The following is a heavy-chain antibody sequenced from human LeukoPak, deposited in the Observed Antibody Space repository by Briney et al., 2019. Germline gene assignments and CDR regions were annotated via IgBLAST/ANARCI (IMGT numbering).Heavy chain of an antibody. CDR1: GGSMNNYY. Sequence: SETLSLTCTVSGGSMNNYYWSWIRQSPGKGLEWIGYIYHTGSATYKPSLKSRVTLSLDTSKNQFSLKLSSVTAADTAVYYCARGRGDSKGTSFDFWGQGTLVTVSP. J-gene: IGHJ4*02. CDR3: ARGRGDSKGTSFDF. V-gene: IGHV4-59*01. CDR2: IYHTGSA. D-gene: IGHD3-22*01.